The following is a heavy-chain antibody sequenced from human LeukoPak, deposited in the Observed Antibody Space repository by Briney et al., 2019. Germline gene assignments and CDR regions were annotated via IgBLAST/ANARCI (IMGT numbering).Heavy chain of an antibody. D-gene: IGHD3-10*01. CDR1: GFTFSSYE. Sequence: HGGSLRLSCAASGFTFSSYEMNWVRQAPGKGLEWVSYISSSGSTIYYADSVKGRFTISRDNAKNSLYLQMNSLRAEDTAVYYCARAGYYFDYWGQGTLVTVSS. J-gene: IGHJ4*02. V-gene: IGHV3-48*03. CDR2: ISSSGSTI. CDR3: ARAGYYFDY.